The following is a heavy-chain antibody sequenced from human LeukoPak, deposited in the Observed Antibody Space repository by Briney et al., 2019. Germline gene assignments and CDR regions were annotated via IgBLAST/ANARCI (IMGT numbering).Heavy chain of an antibody. CDR3: AREGLGYCSSTSCYAMDV. J-gene: IGHJ6*03. D-gene: IGHD2-2*01. CDR1: GITFSSYS. V-gene: IGHV3-21*01. Sequence: PGGSLRLSCVASGITFSSYSMNWVRQAPGKGLEWVSSISSSSSYIYYADSVKGRFTISRDNAKNSLYLQMNSLRAEDTAVYYCAREGLGYCSSTSCYAMDVWGKGTTVTVSS. CDR2: ISSSSSYI.